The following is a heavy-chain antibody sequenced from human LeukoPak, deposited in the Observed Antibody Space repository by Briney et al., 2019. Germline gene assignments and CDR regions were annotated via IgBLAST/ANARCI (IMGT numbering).Heavy chain of an antibody. CDR3: AKDHDYGDLGPYFDY. CDR2: ISYDGSNK. Sequence: GGSLILSCRLSEITFSRISTHLVLQARAKGQNSVAVISYDGSNKDYADSVKGRFTISRDNPKNTLYLQMNSLRAEDTAVYYCAKDHDYGDLGPYFDYWGQGTLVTVSS. J-gene: IGHJ4*02. D-gene: IGHD4-17*01. V-gene: IGHV3-30*18. CDR1: EITFSRIS.